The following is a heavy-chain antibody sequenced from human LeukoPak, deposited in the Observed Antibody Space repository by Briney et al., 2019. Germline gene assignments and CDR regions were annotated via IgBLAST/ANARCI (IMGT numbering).Heavy chain of an antibody. Sequence: GASVKVSCKASGGTFSSYAISWVRQAPGQGLEWMGGIIPIFGTANYAQKFQGRVTITADEPTSTAYMELSSLRSEDTAVYYCARDGYYYGSGAGYFDYWGQGTLVTVSS. D-gene: IGHD3-10*01. CDR1: GGTFSSYA. V-gene: IGHV1-69*13. CDR2: IIPIFGTA. J-gene: IGHJ4*02. CDR3: ARDGYYYGSGAGYFDY.